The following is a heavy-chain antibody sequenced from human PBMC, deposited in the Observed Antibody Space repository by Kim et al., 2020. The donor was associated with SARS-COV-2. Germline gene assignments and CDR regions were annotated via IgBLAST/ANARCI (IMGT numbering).Heavy chain of an antibody. D-gene: IGHD2-8*01. V-gene: IGHV1-46*01. Sequence: ASVKVSCKASGYTFTSFYIYWVRQAPGQGLEWMGIINPSGGSTSYAQSFQGRVTMTRDTSTNTVYMELSSLRSEDTAVYYCARAELMVYAGDTFTIWGQGTMVTVSS. J-gene: IGHJ3*02. CDR2: INPSGGST. CDR3: ARAELMVYAGDTFTI. CDR1: GYTFTSFY.